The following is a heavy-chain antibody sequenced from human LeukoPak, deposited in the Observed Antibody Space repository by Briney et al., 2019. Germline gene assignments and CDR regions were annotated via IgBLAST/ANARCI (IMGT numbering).Heavy chain of an antibody. D-gene: IGHD3-22*01. J-gene: IGHJ3*02. CDR3: ARAVPETYYYDSSGPGAFDI. Sequence: SVKVSCKASGGTFSSYAISWVRQAPGQGLEWMGGIIPIFGTANYAQKFQGRVTITTDESTSTAYMELSSLRSEDTAVYYCARAVPETYYYDSSGPGAFDIWGQGTMVTVSS. V-gene: IGHV1-69*05. CDR2: IIPIFGTA. CDR1: GGTFSSYA.